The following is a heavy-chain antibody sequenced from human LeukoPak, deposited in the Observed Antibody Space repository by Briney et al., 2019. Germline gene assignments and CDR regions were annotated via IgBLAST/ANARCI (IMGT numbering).Heavy chain of an antibody. Sequence: GGSLRLSCAASGFSFSTYDMHWVRQAPGRGLEWVAAIWFDGSEKFYADSVKGRFNMSRDNSKNTLYLQMNSLRAEDTAVYYCAKPDEKVVAATLNWGQGTLVTVSS. CDR2: IWFDGSEK. V-gene: IGHV3-33*06. CDR3: AKPDEKVVAATLN. D-gene: IGHD2-15*01. J-gene: IGHJ4*02. CDR1: GFSFSTYD.